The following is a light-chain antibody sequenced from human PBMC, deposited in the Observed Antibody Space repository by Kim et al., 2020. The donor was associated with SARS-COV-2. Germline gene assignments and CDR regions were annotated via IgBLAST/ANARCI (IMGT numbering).Light chain of an antibody. Sequence: SESVGDRVTITCQASQDISNYLNWYQQKPGKAPKLLIYDASNLETGVPSRFSGSGSGTHFTFTISSLQPEDIATYYCQQYDNLITFGQGTRLEIK. CDR2: DAS. V-gene: IGKV1-33*01. CDR3: QQYDNLIT. CDR1: QDISNY. J-gene: IGKJ5*01.